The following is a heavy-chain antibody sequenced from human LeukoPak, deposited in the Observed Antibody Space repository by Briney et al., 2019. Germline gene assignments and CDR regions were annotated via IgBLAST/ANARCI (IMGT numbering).Heavy chain of an antibody. V-gene: IGHV4-34*01. Sequence: SETLSLTCAVYGGSFSGYYWSWIRQPPGKGLEWIGEINHSGSTNYNPSLKSRVTISVDTSKNQFSLKLSSVTAADTAVYYCARGNLVYSSGWYFFDYWGQGTLVTVSS. J-gene: IGHJ4*02. D-gene: IGHD6-19*01. CDR2: INHSGST. CDR1: GGSFSGYY. CDR3: ARGNLVYSSGWYFFDY.